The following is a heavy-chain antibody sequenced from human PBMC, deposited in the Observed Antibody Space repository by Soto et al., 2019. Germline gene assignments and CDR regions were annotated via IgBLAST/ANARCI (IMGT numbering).Heavy chain of an antibody. D-gene: IGHD3-10*01. Sequence: GGSLRLSCAASGFTFSSYDMTWVRQAPGKGLEWVSTIRGSYGSTYYAGSVKGRFSVSRDNSKNKLYLQMNSVRAEDTAAYYCALGPWELQFYFEYWGQGALVTVSS. CDR1: GFTFSSYD. J-gene: IGHJ4*02. CDR3: ALGPWELQFYFEY. CDR2: IRGSYGST. V-gene: IGHV3-23*01.